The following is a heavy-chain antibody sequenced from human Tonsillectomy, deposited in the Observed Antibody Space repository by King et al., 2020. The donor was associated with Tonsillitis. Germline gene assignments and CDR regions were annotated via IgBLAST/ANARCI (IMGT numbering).Heavy chain of an antibody. CDR2: INPSGSNT. V-gene: IGHV3-11*06. CDR1: VFTFSDYY. CDR3: GREYWGAFDI. J-gene: IGHJ3*02. D-gene: IGHD2-8*02. Sequence: VQLVESGGGLVKPGGSLRLSCAASVFTFSDYYMSWIRQAPGKGLEWISFINPSGSNTKCVDSVRGRFTISRDNAKNSMFLQMNSLRAEDTGVYYCGREYWGAFDIWGQGTMVTVSS.